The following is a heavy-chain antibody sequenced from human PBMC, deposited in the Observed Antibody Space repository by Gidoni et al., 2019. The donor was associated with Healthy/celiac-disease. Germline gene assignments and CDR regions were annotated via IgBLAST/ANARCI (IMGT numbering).Heavy chain of an antibody. J-gene: IGHJ6*02. CDR1: GFTFSSYG. V-gene: IGHV3-30*18. Sequence: QVQLVESGGGVVQPGRSLRLSCAASGFTFSSYGMHWVRQAPGKGLEWVAVISYDGSNKYYADSVKGRFTISRDNSKNTLYLQMNSLRAEDTAVYYCAKVGEAAAGFGMDVWGQGTTVTVSS. CDR2: ISYDGSNK. D-gene: IGHD6-13*01. CDR3: AKVGEAAAGFGMDV.